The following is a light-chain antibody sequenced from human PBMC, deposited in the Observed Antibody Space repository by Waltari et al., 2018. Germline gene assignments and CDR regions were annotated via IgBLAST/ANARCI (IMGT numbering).Light chain of an antibody. V-gene: IGLV2-23*02. J-gene: IGLJ3*02. CDR2: GVT. Sequence: QSALTQSASVSGSPGQSITISCPGTSSDVGAYNLVSWYQHLPGRAPKLILSGVTKRPSGISDRFSGSKSGNTASLTISGLQSEDEADYYCSSYTQSRTRVFGGGTKVTVL. CDR3: SSYTQSRTRV. CDR1: SSDVGAYNL.